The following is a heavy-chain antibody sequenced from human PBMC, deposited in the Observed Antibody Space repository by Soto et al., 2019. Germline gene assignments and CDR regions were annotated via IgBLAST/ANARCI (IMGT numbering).Heavy chain of an antibody. CDR1: GFTFSSSA. Sequence: GGSLRLSCAASGFTFSSSAMSWVRQAPGKGLEWVSAISGSGGSTYYADSVKGRFTISRDNSKNTLYLQMNSLRAEDTAVYYCATNYDFWSGYPDYWGQGTLVTVSS. J-gene: IGHJ4*02. CDR2: ISGSGGST. CDR3: ATNYDFWSGYPDY. V-gene: IGHV3-23*01. D-gene: IGHD3-3*01.